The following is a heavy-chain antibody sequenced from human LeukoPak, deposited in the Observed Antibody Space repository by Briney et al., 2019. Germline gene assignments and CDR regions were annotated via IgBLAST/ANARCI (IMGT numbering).Heavy chain of an antibody. V-gene: IGHV3-11*06. J-gene: IGHJ4*02. CDR2: ISLSSTYT. D-gene: IGHD3-10*01. CDR1: GSTFGNYY. CDR3: ARDGWFGELDKDHFDY. Sequence: GGSLRLSCAASGSTFGNYYMSWVRQAPGKGLEWVSYISLSSTYTNYADSVKGRFTVSRDNAKNLLYLQMNSLRVEDTAVYYCARDGWFGELDKDHFDYWGQGTLVTVSS.